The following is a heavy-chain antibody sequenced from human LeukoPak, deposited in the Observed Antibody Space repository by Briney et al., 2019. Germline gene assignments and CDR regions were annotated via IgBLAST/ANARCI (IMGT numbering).Heavy chain of an antibody. V-gene: IGHV4-39*01. CDR1: RDSISRGSYY. Sequence: SSETLSLTCTVSRDSISRGSYYWGCIRQPPGKGLEWIGTIYYSGSTYYNPSLKSRVTISVDTAKNYFSLSLRSVTAADTALYYCARQDYVSSYFDPRGQGTLVTVSS. CDR2: IYYSGST. D-gene: IGHD4-17*01. J-gene: IGHJ5*02. CDR3: ARQDYVSSYFDP.